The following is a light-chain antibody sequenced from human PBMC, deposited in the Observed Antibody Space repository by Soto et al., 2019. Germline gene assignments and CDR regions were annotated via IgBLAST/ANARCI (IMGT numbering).Light chain of an antibody. CDR2: DAS. J-gene: IGKJ5*01. V-gene: IGKV3-15*01. CDR1: QSVRSK. CDR3: HQYNNWPPIT. Sequence: EIVMTQSPGTLSVSPGERDTLSCRASQSVRSKLAWYQQKPGQSPRLLIYDASTRATGIPARFSGSGSGTEFTLTISSLQSEDFAVYYCHQYNNWPPITFGQGTRLEIK.